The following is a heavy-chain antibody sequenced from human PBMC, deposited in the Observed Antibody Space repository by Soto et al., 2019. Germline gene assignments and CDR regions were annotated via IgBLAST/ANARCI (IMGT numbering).Heavy chain of an antibody. J-gene: IGHJ4*02. Sequence: QVQLVQSGAEVKKPGSSVKVSCRASGGTFSSYAISWVRQAPGQGLEWMGGIIPIFGTANYAQKFQGRVTITADESTSTAYMELSSLRSEDTAVYYCARAQLSYSSGFTPSPFDYWGQGTLVTVSS. CDR2: IIPIFGTA. CDR3: ARAQLSYSSGFTPSPFDY. CDR1: GGTFSSYA. D-gene: IGHD6-19*01. V-gene: IGHV1-69*01.